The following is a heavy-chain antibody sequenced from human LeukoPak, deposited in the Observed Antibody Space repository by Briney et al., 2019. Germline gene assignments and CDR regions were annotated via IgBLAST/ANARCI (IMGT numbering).Heavy chain of an antibody. V-gene: IGHV1-18*01. CDR1: GYTFTSYG. J-gene: IGHJ6*02. D-gene: IGHD1-26*01. CDR2: ISAYNGNT. Sequence: GASVKVSCKASGYTFTSYGISWVRQAPGQGLEWMGWISAYNGNTNYAQKLQGRVTMTTDTSTSTAYMELRSLRSDDTAVYYCARHLRATYYYYYYSMDVWGQGTTVTVSS. CDR3: ARHLRATYYYYYYSMDV.